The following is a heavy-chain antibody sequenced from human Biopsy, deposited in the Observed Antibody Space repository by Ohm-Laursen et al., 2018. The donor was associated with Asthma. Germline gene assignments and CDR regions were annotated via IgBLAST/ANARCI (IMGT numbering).Heavy chain of an antibody. CDR2: INAANGNT. CDR1: ENTFLNKA. D-gene: IGHD3-9*01. Sequence: EASVKVSCKASENTFLNKALNGGRQAPEKRLGGMGGINAANGNTKYSQKFQGRVTITRDTSASTAYMDLSSLRSEDTAVYYCARTYYDFLTGQVNDVFAIWGQGTMVTVSS. J-gene: IGHJ3*02. V-gene: IGHV1-3*01. CDR3: ARTYYDFLTGQVNDVFAI.